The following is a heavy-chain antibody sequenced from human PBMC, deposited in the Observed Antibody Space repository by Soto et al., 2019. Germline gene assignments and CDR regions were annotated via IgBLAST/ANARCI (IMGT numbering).Heavy chain of an antibody. Sequence: LSCAPSGFNFCSYRMPRDPQAQGKGLEWVAVISYDGSSTSYADSVKGRFTISRDNAKNTLYLQMNSLRAEDTAVYYCASGVSSLNFDSWGKGTLITVSP. CDR1: GFNFCSYR. D-gene: IGHD6-6*01. CDR3: ASGVSSLNFDS. J-gene: IGHJ4*02. V-gene: IGHV3-30*04. CDR2: ISYDGSST.